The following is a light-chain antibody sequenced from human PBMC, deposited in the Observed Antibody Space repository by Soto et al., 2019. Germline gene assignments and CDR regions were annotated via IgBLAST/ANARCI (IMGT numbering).Light chain of an antibody. CDR3: QQVKSYPLT. CDR2: AAS. CDR1: QGISSY. V-gene: IGKV1-9*01. J-gene: IGKJ4*01. Sequence: IQLTQSPSSLSASIGDRVTITCRASQGISSYLAWHQQKPGNAPELLIFAASTLQSGVPSRFSGSGSGTDFTLTISSLQPEDFATYYCQQVKSYPLTFGGGTKVEIK.